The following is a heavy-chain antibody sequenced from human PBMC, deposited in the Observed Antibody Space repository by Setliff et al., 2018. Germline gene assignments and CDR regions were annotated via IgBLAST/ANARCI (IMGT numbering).Heavy chain of an antibody. J-gene: IGHJ4*02. CDR2: IYNSGSTS. CDR3: ARGRAGHSGH. CDR1: GGPISSGGYY. V-gene: IGHV4-31*03. Sequence: KPSETLSLTCTVSGGPISSGGYYWSWIRQHPGKGLEWIGYIYNSGSTSYYNPSLKSRVTISVDTSKNQFSLKLSSVTAADTAVYYCARGRAGHSGHWGQGTLVTVSS. D-gene: IGHD6-19*01.